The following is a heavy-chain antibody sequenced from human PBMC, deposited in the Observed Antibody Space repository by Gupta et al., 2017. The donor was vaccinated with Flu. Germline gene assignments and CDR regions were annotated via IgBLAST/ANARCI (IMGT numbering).Heavy chain of an antibody. CDR2: ISSSGSTI. CDR1: GFTFSSYE. D-gene: IGHD3-22*01. J-gene: IGHJ4*02. V-gene: IGHV3-48*03. Sequence: EVQLVESGGGLVQPGGSLRLSCAASGFTFSSYEMNWVRQAPGKGLEWVSYISSSGSTIYYADSVKGRFTIYRDNAKNSLYLQMKSLRAEDTAVYYFARDYYDSSGFDYGGQGTLVTVSS. CDR3: ARDYYDSSGFDY.